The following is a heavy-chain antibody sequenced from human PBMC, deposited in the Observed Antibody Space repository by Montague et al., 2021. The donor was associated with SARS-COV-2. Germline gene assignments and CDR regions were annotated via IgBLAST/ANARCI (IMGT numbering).Heavy chain of an antibody. J-gene: IGHJ3*02. Sequence: SETLSLTCSVSGDSINNSRYYWGWIRQPPGKGLEWIGTIYYSGSAYYNPSLKSRVTISVDTSKDQFSLKLNSVTATDTAVYYCARLGSTRGVIIRGAFHIWGKGTKVTVPS. V-gene: IGHV4-39*01. D-gene: IGHD3-10*01. CDR1: GDSINNSRYY. CDR3: ARLGSTRGVIIRGAFHI. CDR2: IYYSGSA.